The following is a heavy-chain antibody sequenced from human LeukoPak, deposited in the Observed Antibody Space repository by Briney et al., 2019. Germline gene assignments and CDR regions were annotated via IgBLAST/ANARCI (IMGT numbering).Heavy chain of an antibody. V-gene: IGHV4-59*01. J-gene: IGHJ4*02. Sequence: SETLSLTCTVSGGSISSYYWSWIRQPPGKGLEWIGYIYYSGSTNYNPSLKSRVTISVDTSKNQFSLKLSSVTAADTAVYYCARGLQNRVRIAARPGTHYFDYWGQGTLVTVSS. D-gene: IGHD6-6*01. CDR3: ARGLQNRVRIAARPGTHYFDY. CDR1: GGSISSYY. CDR2: IYYSGST.